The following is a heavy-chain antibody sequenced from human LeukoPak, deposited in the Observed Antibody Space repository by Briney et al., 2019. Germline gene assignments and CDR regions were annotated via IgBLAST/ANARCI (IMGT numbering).Heavy chain of an antibody. CDR2: IIPIFGTV. Sequence: SVKVSCKASGGTFSSYAISWVRQAPGQGLEWMGGIIPIFGTVNYAQKFQGRVTITADESTSTAYMELSSLRSEDTAVYYCARVRGYCSSTSCSSPYYYYGMDVWGKGTTVTVSS. J-gene: IGHJ6*04. CDR1: GGTFSSYA. D-gene: IGHD2-2*01. V-gene: IGHV1-69*01. CDR3: ARVRGYCSSTSCSSPYYYYGMDV.